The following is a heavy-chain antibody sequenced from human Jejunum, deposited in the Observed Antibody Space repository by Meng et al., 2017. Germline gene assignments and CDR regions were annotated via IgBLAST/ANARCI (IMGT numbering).Heavy chain of an antibody. D-gene: IGHD3-9*01. CDR2: TSSDGNTN. CDR1: GFTLSSHK. J-gene: IGHJ4*02. CDR3: VRGSIDWYLDY. Sequence: QVQLVESGGGVVQPGRSLRLSCAASGFTLSSHKMYWVRQAPGKGLEWVAVTSSDGNTNYYADSVKGRFTISRDNSKNTMFLQMNSLRGDDTAVYYCVRGSIDWYLDYWGQGTLVTVSS. V-gene: IGHV3-30*01.